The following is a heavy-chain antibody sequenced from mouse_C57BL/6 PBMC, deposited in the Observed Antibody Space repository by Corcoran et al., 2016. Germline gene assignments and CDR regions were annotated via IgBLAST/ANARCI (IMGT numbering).Heavy chain of an antibody. CDR1: GYTFTDYY. CDR2: INPYNGGT. D-gene: IGHD2-4*01. CDR3: ARMNDYEGGYYAMDY. V-gene: IGHV1-19*01. Sequence: EVQLQQSGPELVKPGASVKMSCKASGYTFTDYYMNWVKQSHGKSLEWIGVINPYNGGTSYNQKFKGKATLTVDKSSSTAYMELNSLTSEDSAVYYCARMNDYEGGYYAMDYWGQGTSVTVSS. J-gene: IGHJ4*01.